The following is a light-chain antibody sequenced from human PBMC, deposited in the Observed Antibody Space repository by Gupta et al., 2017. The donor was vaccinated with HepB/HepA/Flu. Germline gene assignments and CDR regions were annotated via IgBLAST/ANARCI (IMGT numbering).Light chain of an antibody. CDR2: GAS. V-gene: IGKV1-27*01. J-gene: IGKJ3*01. Sequence: DIQMTQSPSSLSASVGDRVTITCRASQDISNYVAWFQQKPGKVPKLLIYGASTLQSGVPSRFSGSGSGTDFTLTISILQPEDVATYYCQKYNSAPLTFGPGTKVEFK. CDR1: QDISNY. CDR3: QKYNSAPLT.